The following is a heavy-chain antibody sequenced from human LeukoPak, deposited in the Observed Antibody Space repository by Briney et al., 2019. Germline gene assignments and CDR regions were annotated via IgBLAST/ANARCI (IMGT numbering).Heavy chain of an antibody. Sequence: SETLSLTCTVSGYSISSGYYWSWIRQPAGKGLEWIGRIYTSGSTNYNPSLKSRVTMSVDTSKNQFSLKLSSVTAADTAVYYCASFRAPLIGDAFDIWGQGTMVTVSS. CDR1: GYSISSGYY. CDR2: IYTSGST. CDR3: ASFRAPLIGDAFDI. D-gene: IGHD3-16*01. J-gene: IGHJ3*02. V-gene: IGHV4-4*07.